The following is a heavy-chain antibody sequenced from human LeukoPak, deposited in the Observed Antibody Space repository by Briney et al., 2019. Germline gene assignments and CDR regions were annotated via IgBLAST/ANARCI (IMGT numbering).Heavy chain of an antibody. J-gene: IGHJ4*02. V-gene: IGHV3-23*01. D-gene: IGHD6-19*01. CDR2: ISSSDGST. CDR3: AKEGSSGWIPTRHFDH. Sequence: PGGSLRLSCAASGFTFSNYAMNWVRQAPGRGLEWVSVISSSDGSTNYADSVKGRFTISRDNAKNTLSLQMSSLRAEDTAVYYCAKEGSSGWIPTRHFDHWGVGTLVTVSS. CDR1: GFTFSNYA.